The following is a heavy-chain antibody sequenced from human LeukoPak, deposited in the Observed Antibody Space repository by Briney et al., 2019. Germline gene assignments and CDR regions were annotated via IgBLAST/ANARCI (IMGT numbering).Heavy chain of an antibody. CDR2: IYSGGST. D-gene: IGHD6-13*01. Sequence: PGGSLRLSCAASGFTVSSNYMSWFRQAPGKGLEWVSVIYSGGSTYYADSVKGRFTISRDNSKNTLYLQMNSLRAEDTAVYYCARDVGIAAAGAGYYFDYWGQGTLVTVSS. CDR3: ARDVGIAAAGAGYYFDY. J-gene: IGHJ4*02. V-gene: IGHV3-53*05. CDR1: GFTVSSNY.